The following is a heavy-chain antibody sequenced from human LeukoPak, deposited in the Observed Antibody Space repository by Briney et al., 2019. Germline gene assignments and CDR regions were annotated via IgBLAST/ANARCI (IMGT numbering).Heavy chain of an antibody. V-gene: IGHV3-7*01. CDR3: ARPGILDAFDI. CDR1: RFTFSSYT. Sequence: GGSLRLSCSASRFTFSSYTMNWVRQAPGKGLEWVANIKQDGSEKYYVDSVKGRFTISRDNAKNSLYLQMNSLRAEDTAVYYCARPGILDAFDIWGQGTMVTVSS. J-gene: IGHJ3*02. CDR2: IKQDGSEK.